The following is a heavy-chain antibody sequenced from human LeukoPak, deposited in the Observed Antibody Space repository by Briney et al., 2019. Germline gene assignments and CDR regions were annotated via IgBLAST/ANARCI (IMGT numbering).Heavy chain of an antibody. CDR1: DDSISSTLFY. CDR3: ARDSQNRWLLDAFDI. Sequence: SETLSLTCTVSDDSISSTLFYWVWIRQPPGKGLESIGTINYSGGTYYNPSLKSRVTMSVDTSKNQFSLKLSSVTAADTAVYYCARDSQNRWLLDAFDIWGQGTMVTVSS. D-gene: IGHD2-15*01. CDR2: INYSGGT. J-gene: IGHJ3*02. V-gene: IGHV4-39*07.